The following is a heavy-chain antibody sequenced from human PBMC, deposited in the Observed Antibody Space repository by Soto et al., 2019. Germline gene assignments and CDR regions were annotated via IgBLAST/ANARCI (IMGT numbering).Heavy chain of an antibody. CDR3: ARDRGTMVRGDFDL. Sequence: QVQLVQSGAEVKKPGSSVKVSCKASGGTFSSYTISWVRQAPGQGLEWMGRIIPILGIANYAQKFQGRVTITADKSTRTAYMELSSLRSEDTAVYYCARDRGTMVRGDFDLWGRGTLVTVSS. V-gene: IGHV1-69*08. CDR2: IIPILGIA. D-gene: IGHD3-10*01. CDR1: GGTFSSYT. J-gene: IGHJ2*01.